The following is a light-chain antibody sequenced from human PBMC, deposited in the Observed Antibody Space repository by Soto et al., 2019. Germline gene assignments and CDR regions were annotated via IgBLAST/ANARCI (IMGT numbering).Light chain of an antibody. CDR2: GAS. J-gene: IGKJ1*01. Sequence: EIVLTQSPGTLSLSPGERATLSCRASQSVNSNYLAWYRQKPGQAPRLLIYGASSRATGIPDRFSGSGSGTDFSLTISRLEPEDFAVYYCQQYDGVPRTFGQGTKVEIK. CDR3: QQYDGVPRT. V-gene: IGKV3-20*01. CDR1: QSVNSNY.